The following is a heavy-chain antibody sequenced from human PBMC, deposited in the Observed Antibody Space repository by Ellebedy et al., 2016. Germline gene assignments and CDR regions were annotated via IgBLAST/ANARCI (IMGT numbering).Heavy chain of an antibody. J-gene: IGHJ4*02. CDR2: INHSGST. Sequence: SETLSLXCAVYGGSFSGYYWSWIRQPPGKGLEWIGEINHSGSTNYNPSLKSRVTISVDTSKNQFSLKLSSVTAADTAVYYCARAMVRGVIINWGQGTLVTVSS. CDR1: GGSFSGYY. V-gene: IGHV4-34*01. CDR3: ARAMVRGVIIN. D-gene: IGHD3-10*01.